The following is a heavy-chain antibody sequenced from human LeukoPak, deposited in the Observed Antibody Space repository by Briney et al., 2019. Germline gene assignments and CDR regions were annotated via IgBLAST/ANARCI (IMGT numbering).Heavy chain of an antibody. J-gene: IGHJ4*02. CDR2: IYPGESIYASENT. Sequence: SETLSLTCSVSGVSISAYYWSWIRQPAGKGLEWIGRIYPGESIYASENTNYNPSLKSRVSMSGDTSKNQVSLKLRSVTAADTAVYYCARAVDTAMVTGYYFDYWGQGTLVTVSS. CDR3: ARAVDTAMVTGYYFDY. V-gene: IGHV4-4*07. CDR1: GVSISAYY. D-gene: IGHD5-18*01.